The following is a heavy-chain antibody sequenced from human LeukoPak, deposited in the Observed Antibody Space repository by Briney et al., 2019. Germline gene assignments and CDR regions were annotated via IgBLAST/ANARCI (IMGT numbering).Heavy chain of an antibody. V-gene: IGHV6-1*01. J-gene: IGHJ4*02. CDR3: AGDLGNSGWYTFDY. CDR2: TYYRSKWYN. Sequence: SQTLSLTCAISGDSVSSINGAWNWIRQSPSRGLEWLGRTYYRSKWYNDYVESMKGRITISPDTSKNQFSLHLNSVTPEDTAVYYCAGDLGNSGWYTFDYWGQGTLVTVSS. D-gene: IGHD6-19*01. CDR1: GDSVSSINGA.